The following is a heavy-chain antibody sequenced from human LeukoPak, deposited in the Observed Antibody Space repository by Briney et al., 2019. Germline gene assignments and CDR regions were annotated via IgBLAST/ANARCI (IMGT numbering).Heavy chain of an antibody. CDR2: IYYSGST. V-gene: IGHV4-39*07. CDR1: GGSISSSSYY. J-gene: IGHJ6*03. Sequence: PSETLSLTCTVSGGSISSSSYYWGWIRQPPGKGLEWIGSIYYSGSTYYNPSLKSRVTISVDTSKNQFSLKLSSVTAADTAVYYCARGPRREWFGELLGYYYYYYYMDVWGKGTTVTVSS. CDR3: ARGPRREWFGELLGYYYYYYYMDV. D-gene: IGHD3-10*01.